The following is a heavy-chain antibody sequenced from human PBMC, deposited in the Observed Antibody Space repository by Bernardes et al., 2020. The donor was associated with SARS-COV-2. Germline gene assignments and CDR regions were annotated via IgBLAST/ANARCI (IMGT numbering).Heavy chain of an antibody. CDR3: ARQVSYCSSTSCYHYGYSGDEYYFDD. V-gene: IGHV5-51*01. Sequence: GASLKISCKGSGYSFTCYWIGWVRPIPGKGLEWMGIIYPGDSDTRYSPSFQGQVTIPADKSISTAYLQWSSLKASDTAMYYCARQVSYCSSTSCYHYGYSGDEYYFDDWGQGTLVTVSS. J-gene: IGHJ4*02. D-gene: IGHD2-2*01. CDR1: GYSFTCYW. CDR2: IYPGDSDT.